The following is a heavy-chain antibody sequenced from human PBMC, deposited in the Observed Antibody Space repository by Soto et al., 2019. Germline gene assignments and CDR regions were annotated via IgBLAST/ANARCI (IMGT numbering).Heavy chain of an antibody. Sequence: SETLSLTCAVYGGSFSGYYWSWIRQPPGKGLEWIGEINHSGSTNYNPSLKSRVTISVDTSKNQFSLKLSSVTAADTAVYYCARIIAARLYYFDYWGQGTLVTVSS. CDR2: INHSGST. J-gene: IGHJ4*02. CDR1: GGSFSGYY. D-gene: IGHD6-6*01. CDR3: ARIIAARLYYFDY. V-gene: IGHV4-34*01.